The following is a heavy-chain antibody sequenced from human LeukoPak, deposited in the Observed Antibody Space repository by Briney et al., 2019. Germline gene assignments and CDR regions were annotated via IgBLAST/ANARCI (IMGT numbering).Heavy chain of an antibody. V-gene: IGHV3-23*01. CDR3: AKGGSVGVGPSYYFDY. CDR1: GFTFSNYA. Sequence: PGGSLRLSCAASGFTFSNYAMSWVRQAPGKGLEWASVISGGGGSSYYADSVKGRFTISRDNSKNTLYLQMNSLRAEDTAVYYCAKGGSVGVGPSYYFDYWGQGTLVTVSS. D-gene: IGHD1-26*01. J-gene: IGHJ4*02. CDR2: ISGGGGSS.